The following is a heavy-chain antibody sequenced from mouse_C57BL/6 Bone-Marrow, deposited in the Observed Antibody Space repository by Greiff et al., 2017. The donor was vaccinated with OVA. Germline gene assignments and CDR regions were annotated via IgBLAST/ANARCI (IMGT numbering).Heavy chain of an antibody. D-gene: IGHD1-1*01. V-gene: IGHV1-55*01. CDR1: GYTFTSYW. CDR3: ARNYGSSYDYYAMDY. J-gene: IGHJ4*01. Sequence: VPLPPPGAELVKPGASVKMSCKASGYTFTSYWITWVQPRPGQGLEWIGDIYPGSGSTNYNEKFKSKATLTVDTSSSTAYMQLSSLTSEDSAVYYCARNYGSSYDYYAMDYWGQGTSVTVSS. CDR2: IYPGSGST.